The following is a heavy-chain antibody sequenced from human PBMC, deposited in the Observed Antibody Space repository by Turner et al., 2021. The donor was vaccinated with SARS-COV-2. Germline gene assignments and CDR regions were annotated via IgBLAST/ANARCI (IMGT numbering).Heavy chain of an antibody. CDR3: AKVIGEYYYGSGYDY. D-gene: IGHD3-10*01. J-gene: IGHJ4*02. Sequence: QVQLMESGVGVVQPGRSLKLSCAASGFTFSSYGMHWVRQAPGKGLEWVAIISYDGSNKYYADSVKGRFTISRDNSKNTLYLQMNSLRAEETAVYYCAKVIGEYYYGSGYDYWGQGTLVTVSS. CDR2: ISYDGSNK. CDR1: GFTFSSYG. V-gene: IGHV3-30*18.